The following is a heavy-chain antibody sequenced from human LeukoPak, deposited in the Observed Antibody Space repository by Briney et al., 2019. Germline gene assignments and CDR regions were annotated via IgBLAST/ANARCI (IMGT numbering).Heavy chain of an antibody. D-gene: IGHD3-3*01. CDR3: ARDRDTIFGVAIMGSSLNWFDP. CDR1: GYTFTGYY. CDR2: INPNSGGT. V-gene: IGHV1-2*02. J-gene: IGHJ5*02. Sequence: ASVKVSCKASGYTFTGYYMHWVRQAPGQGLEWMGWINPNSGGTNYAQKFQGRVTMTRDTSISTAYMELSRLRSDDTAVYYCARDRDTIFGVAIMGSSLNWFDPWGQGTLVTVSS.